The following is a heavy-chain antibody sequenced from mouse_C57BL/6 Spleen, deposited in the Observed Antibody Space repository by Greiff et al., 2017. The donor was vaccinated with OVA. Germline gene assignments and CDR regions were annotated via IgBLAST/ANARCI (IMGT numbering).Heavy chain of an antibody. CDR2: IYPGDGDT. V-gene: IGHV1-80*01. D-gene: IGHD2-2*01. CDR1: GYAFSSYW. CDR3: ASYYGYDGLYYAMDY. Sequence: VKLVESGAELVKPGASVKISCKASGYAFSSYWMNWVKQRPGKGLEWIGQIYPGDGDTNYNGKFKGKATLTADKSSSTAYMQLSSLTSEDSAVYFCASYYGYDGLYYAMDYWGQGTSVTVSS. J-gene: IGHJ4*01.